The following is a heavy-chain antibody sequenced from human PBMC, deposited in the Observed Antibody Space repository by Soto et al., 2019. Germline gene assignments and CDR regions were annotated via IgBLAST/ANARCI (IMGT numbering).Heavy chain of an antibody. CDR1: GGSISSGGYY. Sequence: QVQLQESGPGLVKPSQTLSLTCTVSGGSISSGGYYWSWIRQHPGKGLEWIGYTYYSGSTYYNPSLKSRVTISVDTSKNQFYLKLSSVTAADTAVYYCARDSRVGSLTRFDYWGQGTLVTVSS. D-gene: IGHD2-2*01. V-gene: IGHV4-31*03. J-gene: IGHJ4*02. CDR2: TYYSGST. CDR3: ARDSRVGSLTRFDY.